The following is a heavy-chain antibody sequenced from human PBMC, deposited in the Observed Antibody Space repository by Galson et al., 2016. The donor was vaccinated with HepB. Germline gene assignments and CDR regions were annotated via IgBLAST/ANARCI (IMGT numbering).Heavy chain of an antibody. CDR2: INPGGTHI. V-gene: IGHV1-46*01. D-gene: IGHD6-13*01. Sequence: SVKVSCKASGYTFTSNYIHWVRQAPGQGLEWMGIINPGGTHIHYGQNFLGRVKLTRDTSTSTVYMELSSLTSEDTAVYYCARDHFPAAGVLRGIFDYWGQGTLVTVSS. CDR1: GYTFTSNY. CDR3: ARDHFPAAGVLRGIFDY. J-gene: IGHJ4*02.